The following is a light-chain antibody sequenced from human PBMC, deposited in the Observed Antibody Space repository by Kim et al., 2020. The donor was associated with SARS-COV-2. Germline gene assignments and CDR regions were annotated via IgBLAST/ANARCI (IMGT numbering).Light chain of an antibody. V-gene: IGKV3-15*01. J-gene: IGKJ2*01. Sequence: EIVMTQSPATLSVSPGERATLSCRASQSVSSNLAWYQQKPGQAPRLLIYGASTRATGIPARFSGRGSGTEFPLTISSLQSEDFAVYYCQQYNNWRTFGQGTKLEI. CDR1: QSVSSN. CDR2: GAS. CDR3: QQYNNWRT.